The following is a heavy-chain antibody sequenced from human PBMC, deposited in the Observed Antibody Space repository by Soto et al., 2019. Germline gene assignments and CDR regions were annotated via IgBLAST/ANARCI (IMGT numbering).Heavy chain of an antibody. J-gene: IGHJ3*02. D-gene: IGHD5-18*01. CDR1: GFTFSSYA. CDR2: ISGSGGST. Sequence: EVQLLESGGGLGQPGGSLRLSCAASGFTFSSYAMSWVRQAPGKGLEWVSAISGSGGSTYYADSVKGRFTISRDNSKNTLYLQMNGLRAEDTAVYYCASPGGIQLWLPSHAFDIWGQGTLVTVSS. V-gene: IGHV3-23*01. CDR3: ASPGGIQLWLPSHAFDI.